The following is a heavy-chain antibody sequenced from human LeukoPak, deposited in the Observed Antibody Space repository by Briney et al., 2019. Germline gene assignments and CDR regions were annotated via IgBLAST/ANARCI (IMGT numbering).Heavy chain of an antibody. CDR3: ARDIRVRGVTAVYYYYYYGMDV. CDR1: GFTFSSYA. V-gene: IGHV3-30-3*01. CDR2: MSYDGSNK. Sequence: PGGSLRLSCAASGFTFSSYAMLWVRQAPGKGLEWVAVMSYDGSNKSYADSVKGRFTISRDNSKNTLYLQMNSLRAEDTAVYYCARDIRVRGVTAVYYYYYYGMDVWGQGTTVTVSS. J-gene: IGHJ6*02. D-gene: IGHD3-10*01.